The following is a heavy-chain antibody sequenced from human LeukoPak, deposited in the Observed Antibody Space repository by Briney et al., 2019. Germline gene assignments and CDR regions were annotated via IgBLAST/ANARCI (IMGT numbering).Heavy chain of an antibody. D-gene: IGHD3-22*01. CDR2: ISSSSSYI. J-gene: IGHJ4*02. CDR3: TTDPSITMIVVRRSY. V-gene: IGHV3-21*03. CDR1: GFTFSSYS. Sequence: PGGSLRLSCAASGFTFSSYSMNWVRQAPGKGLEWVSSISSSSSYIYYADSVKGRFTISRDNAKNSLYLQMNSLKTEDTAVYYCTTDPSITMIVVRRSYWGQGTLVTVSS.